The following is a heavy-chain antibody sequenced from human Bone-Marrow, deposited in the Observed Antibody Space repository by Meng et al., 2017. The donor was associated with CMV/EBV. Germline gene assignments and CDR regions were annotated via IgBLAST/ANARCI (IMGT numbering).Heavy chain of an antibody. CDR2: ISGGGDIT. J-gene: IGHJ4*02. CDR3: AKQGLAIAAAGTFDY. V-gene: IGHV3-23*01. Sequence: GGSLRLSCVASGSTFSSYAMSWVRQAPGKGLEWVSYISGGGDITDSADSVKGRFTTSRDNSKNTVYLQMNSLRAEDTAVYYCAKQGLAIAAAGTFDYWGQGTVVTVSS. D-gene: IGHD6-13*01. CDR1: GSTFSSYA.